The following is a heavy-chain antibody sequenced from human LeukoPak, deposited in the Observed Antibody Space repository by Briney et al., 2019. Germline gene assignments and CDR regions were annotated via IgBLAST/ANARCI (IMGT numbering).Heavy chain of an antibody. V-gene: IGHV1-8*01. J-gene: IGHJ3*02. D-gene: IGHD3-9*01. CDR3: ARVGGGGDILTGYSIQDAFDI. Sequence: GASVKVSCKASGYTFTSYDINWVRQATGQGLEWMGWMNPNSGNTGYAQKFQGRVTMTGNTSISTAYMELSSLRSEDTAVYYCARVGGGGDILTGYSIQDAFDIWGQGTMVTVSS. CDR1: GYTFTSYD. CDR2: MNPNSGNT.